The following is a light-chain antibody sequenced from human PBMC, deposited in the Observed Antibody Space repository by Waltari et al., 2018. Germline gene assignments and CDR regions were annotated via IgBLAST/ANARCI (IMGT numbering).Light chain of an antibody. V-gene: IGLV2-11*01. CDR3: CSYAGGYTMA. CDR1: SRDVGGYKY. J-gene: IGLJ2*01. Sequence: QSALTQPRSGSGSPGQSVTISCTGTSRDVGGYKYVSWHQQHPGKPPQLIIFDVSEPPSVVPDRFAGSKSGNTASLTISGLQAEDEADYYCCSYAGGYTMAVGAGTKLTVL. CDR2: DVS.